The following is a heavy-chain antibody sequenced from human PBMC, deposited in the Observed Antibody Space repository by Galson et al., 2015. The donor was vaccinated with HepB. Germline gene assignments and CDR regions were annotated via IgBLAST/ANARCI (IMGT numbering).Heavy chain of an antibody. CDR1: GGSIRSSAYY. V-gene: IGHV4-39*01. CDR3: ARTDDSVLSARSPRMALDI. Sequence: ETLSLTCTVSGGSIRSSAYYWGWIRQPPGKGLEWIGSIYYSGITYHNASLKSRVTISADTSKNQLSLNLTSVTDAETAVYFCARTDDSVLSARSPRMALDIWGQGTMVTVSS. J-gene: IGHJ3*02. D-gene: IGHD3-9*01. CDR2: IYYSGIT.